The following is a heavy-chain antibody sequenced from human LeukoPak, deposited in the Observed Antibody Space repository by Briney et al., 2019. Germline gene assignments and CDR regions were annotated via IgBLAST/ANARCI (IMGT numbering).Heavy chain of an antibody. V-gene: IGHV4-4*07. CDR3: ARGTDTAMVTWYMDV. Sequence: SETLSLTCTVSGGSISTYVWSWIRQTAGKGLEWIGRISDSGSTRYNPSLKSRVTISVDASKNQFSLKLSSVTAADTAVYYCARGTDTAMVTWYMDVWGKGTTVTVSS. CDR1: GGSISTYV. J-gene: IGHJ6*03. CDR2: ISDSGST. D-gene: IGHD5-18*01.